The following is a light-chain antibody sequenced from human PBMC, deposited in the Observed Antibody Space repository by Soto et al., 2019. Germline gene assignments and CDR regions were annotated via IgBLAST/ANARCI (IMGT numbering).Light chain of an antibody. CDR3: QKYSNSLT. CDR1: QSVSGNY. V-gene: IGKV3-20*01. CDR2: GAS. J-gene: IGKJ4*01. Sequence: IVLTQSPGTLSLSPGERATLSCRARQSVSGNYLAWYQQKPGQAPRLLIHGASSRATGIPDRFSGSGSGTDFTLTITRMEPEDFAVYYCQKYSNSLTFGGGTTVEMK.